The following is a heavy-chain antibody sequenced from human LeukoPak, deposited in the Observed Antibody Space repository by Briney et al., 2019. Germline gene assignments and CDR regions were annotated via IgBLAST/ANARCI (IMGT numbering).Heavy chain of an antibody. CDR3: ARLGMVRGVITDY. Sequence: GESLKISCKGSGYRFTNYWIGWVRQMPGKGLEWMGIIYPGDSDTRYSPSFQGQVTISADKSISTAYLQWSSLKASDTAMYYCARLGMVRGVITDYWGQGTLVTVSS. V-gene: IGHV5-51*01. CDR1: GYRFTNYW. CDR2: IYPGDSDT. J-gene: IGHJ4*02. D-gene: IGHD3-10*01.